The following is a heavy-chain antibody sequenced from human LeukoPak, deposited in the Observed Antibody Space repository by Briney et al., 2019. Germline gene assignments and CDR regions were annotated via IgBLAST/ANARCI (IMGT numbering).Heavy chain of an antibody. CDR2: IYYSGST. Sequence: SETLSLTCTVSGGSISSYYWSWIRQPPGKGLEWIGYIYYSGSTNYNPSLKSRVTISVDTSKNQFSLKLSSVTAADTAMYYCARERIAVAGTGHYYYYGMDVWGQGTTVTVSS. D-gene: IGHD6-19*01. J-gene: IGHJ6*02. V-gene: IGHV4-59*01. CDR1: GGSISSYY. CDR3: ARERIAVAGTGHYYYYGMDV.